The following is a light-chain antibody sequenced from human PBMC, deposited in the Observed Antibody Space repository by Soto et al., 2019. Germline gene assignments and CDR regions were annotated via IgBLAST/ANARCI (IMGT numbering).Light chain of an antibody. Sequence: QPVLTQPPSASGSPGQSVAISCAGTSSDIGTYNYVSWYQQHPGKAPKLIIYEVNKRPSGVPDRFSGSKSGNTASLTVSGLQAEDEADYYCSSFAASPVFGGGTKLTVL. CDR1: SSDIGTYNY. J-gene: IGLJ3*02. CDR2: EVN. V-gene: IGLV2-8*01. CDR3: SSFAASPV.